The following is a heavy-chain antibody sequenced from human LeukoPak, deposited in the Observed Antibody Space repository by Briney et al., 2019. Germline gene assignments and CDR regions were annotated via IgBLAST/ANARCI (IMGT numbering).Heavy chain of an antibody. CDR1: GFTVSSNY. J-gene: IGHJ6*03. CDR2: IYSGGST. D-gene: IGHD3-10*01. V-gene: IGHV3-53*01. Sequence: GGSLRLSCAASGFTVSSNYMSGVRQAPGKGLEWVSVIYSGGSTYYADSVKGRFTISRDNSKNTLYLQMNSLRAEDTAVYYCASGSGSYRTPYYYMDVWGTGTTVTASS. CDR3: ASGSGSYRTPYYYMDV.